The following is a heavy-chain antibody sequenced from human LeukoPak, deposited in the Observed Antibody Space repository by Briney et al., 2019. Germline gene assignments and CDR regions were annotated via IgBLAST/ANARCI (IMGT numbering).Heavy chain of an antibody. CDR3: ARTYYYDSSGSDAFDI. V-gene: IGHV4-59*08. CDR2: IYYSGST. Sequence: PSETLSLTCTVSGGSISSYYWSWIRQPPGKRLEWIGYIYYSGSTNYNPSLKSRVTISVDTSKNQFSLKLSSVTAADTAVYYCARTYYYDSSGSDAFDIWGQGTMVTVSS. D-gene: IGHD3-22*01. CDR1: GGSISSYY. J-gene: IGHJ3*02.